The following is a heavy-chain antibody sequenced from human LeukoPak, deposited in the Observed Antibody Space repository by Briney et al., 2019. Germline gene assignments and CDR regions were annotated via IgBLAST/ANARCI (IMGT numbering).Heavy chain of an antibody. J-gene: IGHJ6*02. Sequence: GGSLRLSCAASGFIFTNYFMSWVRQAPGKGLEWVASIKHDGSEKYYVDSVRGRFTISRDNTMNSLYLQMSNLRAEDTAVYFCARGGGLDVWGQGATVTVSS. D-gene: IGHD3-16*01. CDR1: GFIFTNYF. CDR3: ARGGGLDV. CDR2: IKHDGSEK. V-gene: IGHV3-7*03.